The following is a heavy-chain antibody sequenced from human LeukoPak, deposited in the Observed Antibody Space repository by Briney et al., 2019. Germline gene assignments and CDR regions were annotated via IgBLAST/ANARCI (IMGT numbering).Heavy chain of an antibody. CDR2: IRYDGSNK. Sequence: PGGPLRLSCAASGFTFSSYGMHWVRQAPGKGLEWVAFIRYDGSNKYYADSVKGRFTISRDNSKNTLYLQMNSLRAEDTAVYYCAKNRGISSFESIAAPTGGYWGQGTLVTVSS. CDR1: GFTFSSYG. J-gene: IGHJ4*02. CDR3: AKNRGISSFESIAAPTGGY. V-gene: IGHV3-30*02. D-gene: IGHD6-13*01.